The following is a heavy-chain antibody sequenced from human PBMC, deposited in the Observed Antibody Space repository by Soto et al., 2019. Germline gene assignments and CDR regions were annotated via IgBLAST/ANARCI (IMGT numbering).Heavy chain of an antibody. Sequence: PGESLKISCMGFGYTFTTFWISWVRQMPGKGLEWMGRIDPRDSYVNYSPSFQGHVTISVDKSISTAYLQWGSLKASDTAMYYCARLYCTTSTCDSWFDPWGQGTLVTVSS. CDR1: GYTFTTFW. CDR3: ARLYCTTSTCDSWFDP. D-gene: IGHD2-2*01. V-gene: IGHV5-10-1*01. CDR2: IDPRDSYV. J-gene: IGHJ5*02.